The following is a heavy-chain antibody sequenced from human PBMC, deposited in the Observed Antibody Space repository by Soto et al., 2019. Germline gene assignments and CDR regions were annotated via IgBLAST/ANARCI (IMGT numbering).Heavy chain of an antibody. Sequence: SVKVSCKASGGTLSSYAISWVRQAPGQGLEWMGGIIPIFGTANYAQKFQGRVTITADESTSTAYMELSSLRSEDTAVYYCARGPGIAAAGTFYYYYYGMDVWGQGPTVTVSS. J-gene: IGHJ6*02. CDR3: ARGPGIAAAGTFYYYYYGMDV. V-gene: IGHV1-69*13. CDR2: IIPIFGTA. D-gene: IGHD6-13*01. CDR1: GGTLSSYA.